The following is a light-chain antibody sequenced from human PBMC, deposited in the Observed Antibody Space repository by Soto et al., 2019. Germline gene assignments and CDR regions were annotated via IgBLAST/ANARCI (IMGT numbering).Light chain of an antibody. CDR2: EVT. CDR3: SSYAGSNNLV. CDR1: SSDVGGYDY. V-gene: IGLV2-8*01. J-gene: IGLJ2*01. Sequence: QSALTQPTSASGSPRQSVTISCTGTSSDVGGYDYVSWYQQHPGKAPKLMIYEVTKRSSGVPERFSGSKSGKTASLTVSGLQADDEADYYCSSYAGSNNLVFGGGTKLTVL.